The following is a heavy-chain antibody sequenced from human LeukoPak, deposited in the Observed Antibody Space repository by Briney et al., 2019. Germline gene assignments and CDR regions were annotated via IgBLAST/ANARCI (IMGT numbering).Heavy chain of an antibody. V-gene: IGHV3-74*01. J-gene: IGHJ1*01. CDR3: AKVQDGSFWYEYFQH. Sequence: GGSLRLSCAASGFTFETYWMHWVRQAPGKGLEWVSCINGYGSITNYADSVKGRFTISRDNAKNSLFLQMNSLRAEDTAIYYCAKVQDGSFWYEYFQHWGQGTLVTVSS. CDR1: GFTFETYW. CDR2: INGYGSIT. D-gene: IGHD6-19*01.